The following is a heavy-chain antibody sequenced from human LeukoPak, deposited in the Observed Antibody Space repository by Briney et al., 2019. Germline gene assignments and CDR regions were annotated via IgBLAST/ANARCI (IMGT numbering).Heavy chain of an antibody. CDR1: GGTFSSYA. CDR3: ARDQIILGWQQLVHNWFDP. CDR2: IIPIFGTA. D-gene: IGHD6-13*01. Sequence: EASVKVSCKASGGTFSSYAISWVRQAPGQGLEWMGRIIPIFGTANYAQKFQGRVTITTDESTSTAYTELSSLRSEDTAVYYCARDQIILGWQQLVHNWFDPWGQGTLVTVSS. V-gene: IGHV1-69*05. J-gene: IGHJ5*02.